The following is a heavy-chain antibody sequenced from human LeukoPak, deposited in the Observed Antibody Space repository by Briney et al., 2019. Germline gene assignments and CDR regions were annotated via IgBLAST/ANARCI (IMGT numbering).Heavy chain of an antibody. J-gene: IGHJ4*02. CDR3: ARDVTYYYDSSGYPKEYYFDY. Sequence: GGSLRLSCAASGFTFSSYSMNWVRQAPGKGLEWVSSISSSSSYIYYADSVKGRFTISRDNAKNSLYLQLTSLRAEDTAVYYCARDVTYYYDSSGYPKEYYFDYWGQGTLVTVSS. V-gene: IGHV3-21*01. D-gene: IGHD3-22*01. CDR1: GFTFSSYS. CDR2: ISSSSSYI.